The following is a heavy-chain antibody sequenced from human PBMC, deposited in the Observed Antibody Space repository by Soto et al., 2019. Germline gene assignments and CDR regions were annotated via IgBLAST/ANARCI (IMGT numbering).Heavy chain of an antibody. V-gene: IGHV4-39*07. CDR1: GGSIGSGSYY. J-gene: IGHJ6*02. CDR3: ARPTRQWLGLRYYYGMDV. CDR2: INHSGST. D-gene: IGHD6-19*01. Sequence: PSETLSLTCTVSGGSIGSGSYYWSWIRQPPGKGLEWIGEINHSGSTNYNPSLKSRVTISVDTSKNQFSLKLSSVTAADTAVYYCARPTRQWLGLRYYYGMDVWGQGTTVTVSS.